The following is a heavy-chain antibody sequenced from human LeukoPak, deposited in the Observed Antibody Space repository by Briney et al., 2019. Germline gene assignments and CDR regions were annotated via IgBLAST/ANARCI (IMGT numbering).Heavy chain of an antibody. CDR2: IKQDGSEK. Sequence: PGGSLRLSCAASGFTFSSYWMSWVRPAPGKGLEWVANIKQDGSEKYYVDSVKGRFTISRDNAKNSLYLQMNSLRAEDTAVYYCARDPPGDSSGFAYWGQGTLVTVSS. CDR1: GFTFSSYW. D-gene: IGHD3-22*01. J-gene: IGHJ4*02. V-gene: IGHV3-7*01. CDR3: ARDPPGDSSGFAY.